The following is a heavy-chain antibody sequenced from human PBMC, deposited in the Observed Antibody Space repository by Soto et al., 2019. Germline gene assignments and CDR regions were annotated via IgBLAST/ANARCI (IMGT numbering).Heavy chain of an antibody. CDR3: ARGVPIFMDY. V-gene: IGHV1-3*01. Sequence: VKVSCKASGYSFTSHNIQWVRQAPGQSLEWMGWINADNGNTKYSQRFQGRVTITRDTSASTAYMELSSLRSEDTAVYYCARGVPIFMDYWGQGTLVTVS. CDR2: INADNGNT. CDR1: GYSFTSHN. J-gene: IGHJ4*02. D-gene: IGHD3-10*01.